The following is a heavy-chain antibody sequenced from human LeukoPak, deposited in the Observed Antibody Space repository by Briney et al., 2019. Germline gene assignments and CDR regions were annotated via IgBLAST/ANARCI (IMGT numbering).Heavy chain of an antibody. V-gene: IGHV1-18*01. CDR2: ISAYNGNT. CDR3: ARTTAVLLWFEESQNWFDP. J-gene: IGHJ5*02. Sequence: ASVKVSCKASGYTFTSYGISWVRQAPGQGLEWMGWISAYNGNTNYAQKVQGRVTMTTDTSTSTAYMELRSLRSDDTAVYYCARTTAVLLWFEESQNWFDPWGRGTLVTVSS. CDR1: GYTFTSYG. D-gene: IGHD3-10*01.